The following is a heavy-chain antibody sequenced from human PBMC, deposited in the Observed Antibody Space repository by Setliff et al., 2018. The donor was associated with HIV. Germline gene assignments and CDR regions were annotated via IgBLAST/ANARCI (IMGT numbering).Heavy chain of an antibody. J-gene: IGHJ4*02. Sequence: PSETLSLTCAVYGGSFSGYYWSWIRQPPGKGLEWIGEINHSGSTNYNPSLKSRVTISVDTSKNQFSLKLSSVTAADTAVYYCAGAPRYWGQGTLVTVSS. CDR2: INHSGST. CDR1: GGSFSGYY. V-gene: IGHV4-34*01. CDR3: AGAPRY.